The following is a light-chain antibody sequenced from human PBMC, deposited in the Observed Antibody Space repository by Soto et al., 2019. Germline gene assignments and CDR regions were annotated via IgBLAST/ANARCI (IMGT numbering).Light chain of an antibody. Sequence: AIQMTQSPSSLSASVGDRVTITCRASQGIRNDLGWYQQKPGKAPKLLIYAASSLQSGVPSRFSGSGSGTDFTHTTSRLQPKVFATFYCQKDYNSHQPFGQETNVQTK. V-gene: IGKV1-6*01. CDR3: QKDYNSHQP. J-gene: IGKJ1*01. CDR1: QGIRND. CDR2: AAS.